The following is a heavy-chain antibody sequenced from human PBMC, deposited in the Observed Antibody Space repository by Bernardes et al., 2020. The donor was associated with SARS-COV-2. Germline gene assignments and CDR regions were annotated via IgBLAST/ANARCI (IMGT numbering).Heavy chain of an antibody. J-gene: IGHJ2*01. CDR1: GGSIGSYY. D-gene: IGHD3-10*01. CDR2: IYSGST. CDR3: ARGLLLGWYFDL. Sequence: SETLSLTCTVSGGSIGSYYWTWLRQPPGKEPEWIGYIYSGSTSYNPSLQSRVTISIDTSKNQFSLNLSSVTAADTAVYYCARGLLLGWYFDLWGRGTLVTVSS. V-gene: IGHV4-59*12.